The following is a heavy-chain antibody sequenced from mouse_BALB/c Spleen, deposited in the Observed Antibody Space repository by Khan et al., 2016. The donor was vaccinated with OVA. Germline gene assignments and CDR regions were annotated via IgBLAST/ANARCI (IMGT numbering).Heavy chain of an antibody. Sequence: QVQLKESGPGLAQPSQSLSITCTVSGFSLTNYSVHWVRQSPGKGLEWLGVIWSAGSTDYNAAFISRLTIRKDNSRSQVFFKMNSLQPNDTAIYYCARRGYDYGRGALFAYWGQGTLVTVSA. CDR2: IWSAGST. CDR3: ARRGYDYGRGALFAY. V-gene: IGHV2-2*02. CDR1: GFSLTNYS. D-gene: IGHD2-4*01. J-gene: IGHJ3*01.